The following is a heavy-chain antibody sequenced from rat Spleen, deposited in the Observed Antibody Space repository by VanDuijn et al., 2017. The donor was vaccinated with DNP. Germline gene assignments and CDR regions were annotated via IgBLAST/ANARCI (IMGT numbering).Heavy chain of an antibody. CDR1: GFTFSDYN. CDR2: IIYEGSRT. J-gene: IGHJ2*01. CDR3: VRWSSGHFDY. V-gene: IGHV5-7*01. D-gene: IGHD4-3*01. Sequence: EVQLVESGGDLVQPGRSLKLSCAASGFTFSDYNMAWVRQAPKKGLEWVGIIIYEGSRTYYRDSVKGRFTISRDNAKNTLYLQMNSLRSEDMATYYCVRWSSGHFDYWGQGVMVPVSS.